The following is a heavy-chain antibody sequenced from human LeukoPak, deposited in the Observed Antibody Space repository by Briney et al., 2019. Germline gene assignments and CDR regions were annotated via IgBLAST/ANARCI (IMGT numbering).Heavy chain of an antibody. D-gene: IGHD3-10*01. CDR3: ASPYGSGSDAADY. V-gene: IGHV3-11*01. CDR1: GFTFSDYY. Sequence: GGSLRLSCAASGFTFSDYYMSWIRQAPGKGLEWVSYISSSGSTIYYADSVKGRFTISRDNAKNSLYLQMNSLRAGDTAVYYCASPYGSGSDAADYWGQGTLVTVSS. CDR2: ISSSGSTI. J-gene: IGHJ4*02.